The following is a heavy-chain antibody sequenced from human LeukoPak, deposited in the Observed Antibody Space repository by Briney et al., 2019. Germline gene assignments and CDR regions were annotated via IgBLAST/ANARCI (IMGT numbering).Heavy chain of an antibody. D-gene: IGHD3-3*01. CDR3: ANSQYYDFWSGYPLDY. Sequence: GGSLRLSCAASGFTFSSYAMSWVRQAPGKGLEWVSAISGSGGSTYYADSVKGRFTISRDNSKNTLYLQMNSLRAGDTAVYYCANSQYYDFWSGYPLDYWGQGTLVTVSS. V-gene: IGHV3-23*01. CDR2: ISGSGGST. CDR1: GFTFSSYA. J-gene: IGHJ4*02.